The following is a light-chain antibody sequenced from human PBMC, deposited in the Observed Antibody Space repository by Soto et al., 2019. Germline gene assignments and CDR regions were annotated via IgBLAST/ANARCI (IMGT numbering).Light chain of an antibody. CDR2: EVS. CDR1: SSDVGSYSL. V-gene: IGLV2-23*02. J-gene: IGLJ1*01. Sequence: QSVLTQPASVSGSPGESITISCTGTSSDVGSYSLVSWYQQHPGKAPKLMIYEVSKRPSGVSNRFSGSKSGNTASLTISGLQGEDEAYYYCCSYAGSSSYAFGPGTRSP. CDR3: CSYAGSSSYA.